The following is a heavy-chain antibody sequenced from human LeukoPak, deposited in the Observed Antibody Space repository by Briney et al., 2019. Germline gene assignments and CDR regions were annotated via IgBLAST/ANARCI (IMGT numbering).Heavy chain of an antibody. CDR3: AKAVLEWLSASYYFDY. D-gene: IGHD3-3*01. Sequence: GGSLRLSCAASGFIFSSYAMSWVRQAPGKGLEWVSAISGSGGSTYYADSVKGRFTISRDNSKNTLYLQMNSLRAEDTAVYYCAKAVLEWLSASYYFDYWGQGTLVTVSS. CDR1: GFIFSSYA. CDR2: ISGSGGST. J-gene: IGHJ4*02. V-gene: IGHV3-23*01.